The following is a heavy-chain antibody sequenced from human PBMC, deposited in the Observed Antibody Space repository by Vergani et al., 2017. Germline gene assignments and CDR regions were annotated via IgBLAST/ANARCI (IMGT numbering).Heavy chain of an antibody. D-gene: IGHD5-18*01. V-gene: IGHV1-69*01. CDR2: IIPIFGTA. CDR1: GGTFSSYA. J-gene: IGHJ4*02. CDR3: ARDYIGVDIQLWHVFDY. Sequence: QVQLVQSGAEVKKPGASVRVSCKASGGTFSSYAISWVRQAPGQGLEWMGGIIPIFGTANYAQKFQGRVTITADESTSTAYMELSSLRSEDTAVYYCARDYIGVDIQLWHVFDYWGQGTLVTVSS.